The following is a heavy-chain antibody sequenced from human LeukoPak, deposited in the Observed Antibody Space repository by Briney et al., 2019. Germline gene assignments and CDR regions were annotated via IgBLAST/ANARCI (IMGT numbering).Heavy chain of an antibody. J-gene: IGHJ4*02. CDR1: GFTFSTFW. V-gene: IGHV3-7*03. CDR3: SRDPRLCDY. Sequence: PGGSLRLSCAASGFTFSTFWMSWVRQAPGKGLEWVANIKQDGSEKYYVDSMKGRFTVSRDNAEKSLYLQMNSLRAEDTAVYYCSRDPRLCDYWGQGTLVTVSS. CDR2: IKQDGSEK.